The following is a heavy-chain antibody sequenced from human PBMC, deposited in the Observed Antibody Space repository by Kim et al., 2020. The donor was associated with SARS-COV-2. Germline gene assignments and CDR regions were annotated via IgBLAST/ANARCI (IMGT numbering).Heavy chain of an antibody. J-gene: IGHJ6*02. CDR3: PRLVLQYTVGYGMDV. CDR1: GDSISSGRHY. Sequence: SETLSLTCSASGDSISSGRHYWAWIRQPPGKGLEWIGNVFYDGTTFFNPSLEGRVSISLDTFKNQFSRKLTSVTAADPAVYFCPRLVLQYTVGYGMDVWGQGTTVAVSS. CDR2: VFYDGTT. D-gene: IGHD4-17*01. V-gene: IGHV4-39*01.